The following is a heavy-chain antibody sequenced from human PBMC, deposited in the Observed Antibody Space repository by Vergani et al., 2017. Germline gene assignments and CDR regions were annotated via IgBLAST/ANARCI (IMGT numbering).Heavy chain of an antibody. D-gene: IGHD3-22*01. CDR2: IKQDGSEK. J-gene: IGHJ4*02. V-gene: IGHV3-7*03. CDR3: ARESYDSSGDYLDY. Sequence: EVQLVESGGGLVQPGGSLRLSCAASGFTFSSYWMSWVRQAPGKGLEWVANIKQDGSEKDYVDSVKGRFTISRDNAKNSLYLQMNSLRAEDTAVYYCARESYDSSGDYLDYWGQGTLVTVSS. CDR1: GFTFSSYW.